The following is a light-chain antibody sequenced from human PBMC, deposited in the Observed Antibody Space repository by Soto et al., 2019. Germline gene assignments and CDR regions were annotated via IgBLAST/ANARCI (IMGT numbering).Light chain of an antibody. V-gene: IGLV2-23*02. Sequence: QSVRNQPASVSGFPGESITISCTGTSSDVGSYNLVSWYQQHPGKAPKLMIYEVSKRPSGVSNRFSGSKSGNTASLTISGLQAEDEADYSCCSFPVSSPARLYVSGTGTKVTVL. CDR2: EVS. CDR1: SSDVGSYNL. J-gene: IGLJ1*01. CDR3: CSFPVSSPARLYV.